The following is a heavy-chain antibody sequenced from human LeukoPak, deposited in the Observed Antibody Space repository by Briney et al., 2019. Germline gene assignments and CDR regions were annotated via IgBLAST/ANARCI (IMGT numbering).Heavy chain of an antibody. Sequence: SETLSLTCAVYGGSCSGYYWSWIRQPPEKGLEWIGEINHSGSTNYNPSLGGRVTMSVDTSKNQFSLKLSSVTAADTAVYYCARGGDDGSGSFTDLDYWGQGTLVTVSS. D-gene: IGHD3-10*01. V-gene: IGHV4-34*01. CDR3: ARGGDDGSGSFTDLDY. CDR2: INHSGST. J-gene: IGHJ4*02. CDR1: GGSCSGYY.